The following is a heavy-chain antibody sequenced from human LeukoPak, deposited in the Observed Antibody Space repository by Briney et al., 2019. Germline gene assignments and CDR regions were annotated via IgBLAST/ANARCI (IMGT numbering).Heavy chain of an antibody. J-gene: IGHJ4*02. V-gene: IGHV3-30-3*01. Sequence: PGWSLRLSCAASGFTFSSYAMHWVRQAPGKGLEWVAVISYDGSNKYYADSVKGRFTISRDNSKNTLYLQMNSLRAEDTAVYYCASDRIVGATPFDYWGQGTLVTVSS. D-gene: IGHD1-26*01. CDR3: ASDRIVGATPFDY. CDR2: ISYDGSNK. CDR1: GFTFSSYA.